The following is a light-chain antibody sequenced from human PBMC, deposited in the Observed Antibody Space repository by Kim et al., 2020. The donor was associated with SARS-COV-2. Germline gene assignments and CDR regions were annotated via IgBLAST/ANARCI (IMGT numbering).Light chain of an antibody. V-gene: IGLV1-51*01. Sequence: GQKVTISGSGSNSNSWNHYVSWYQHLPGTAPKLLIYDNNKRPSGIPDRFSGSKSGTSATLGITGLQTGDEADYYCVTWDISLSEVLFGGGAQLTVL. CDR1: NSNSWNHY. CDR3: VTWDISLSEVL. CDR2: DNN. J-gene: IGLJ2*01.